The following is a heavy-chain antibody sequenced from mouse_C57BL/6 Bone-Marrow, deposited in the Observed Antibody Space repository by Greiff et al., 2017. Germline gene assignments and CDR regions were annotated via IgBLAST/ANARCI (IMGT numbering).Heavy chain of an antibody. Sequence: QVQLQQSGPELVRPGASVKISCKAPGYTFTSHWMQWVRQRPGQGLEWIGEIFPGGGSTYYNEKFKGKATLTVDTSSSTAYMQLSSLTSEDSAVYFGARDDYFGSSYVAWFAYWGQGTLVTVSA. CDR3: ARDDYFGSSYVAWFAY. V-gene: IGHV1-56*01. D-gene: IGHD1-1*01. CDR2: IFPGGGST. CDR1: GYTFTSHW. J-gene: IGHJ3*01.